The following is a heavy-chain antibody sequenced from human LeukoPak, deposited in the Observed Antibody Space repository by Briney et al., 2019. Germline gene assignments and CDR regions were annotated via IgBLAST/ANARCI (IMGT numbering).Heavy chain of an antibody. V-gene: IGHV1-2*02. CDR3: AKDGEAARPPSYFDY. Sequence: ASVKVSCKASGYTFTGYYMHWVRQAPGQGLEWMGWINPNSGGTNYAQKFQGRVTMTRDTSISTAYMELSRLRSDDTAVYYCAKDGEAARPPSYFDYWGQGTLVTVSS. J-gene: IGHJ4*02. CDR1: GYTFTGYY. CDR2: INPNSGGT. D-gene: IGHD6-6*01.